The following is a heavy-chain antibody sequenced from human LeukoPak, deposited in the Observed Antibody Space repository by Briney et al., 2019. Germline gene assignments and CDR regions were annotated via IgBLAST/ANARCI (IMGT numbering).Heavy chain of an antibody. Sequence: SQTLSLTCAISGDSVSRNSAAWNWIRQSPSRGLEWLGRTYYRSKWYNDYAVSVESRITINPDTSENQFSLQLNSVTPEDTAVYYCARADGDRDGYNFWFDPWGQGTLVTVSS. CDR2: TYYRSKWYN. V-gene: IGHV6-1*01. CDR1: GDSVSRNSAA. J-gene: IGHJ5*02. CDR3: ARADGDRDGYNFWFDP. D-gene: IGHD5-24*01.